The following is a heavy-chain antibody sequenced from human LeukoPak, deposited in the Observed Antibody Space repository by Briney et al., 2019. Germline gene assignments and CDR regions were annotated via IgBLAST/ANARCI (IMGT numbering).Heavy chain of an antibody. CDR3: ARGPLYNYDILTGYDY. J-gene: IGHJ4*02. Sequence: PGGSLRLSCAASGFTFSTYAMSWVRQAAGKGLEWVSLISGSGGGTYYADSVKGRFTISRDNSRNTLCLQMDSLRAEDTAVYYCARGPLYNYDILTGYDYWGQGTLVTVSS. V-gene: IGHV3-23*01. CDR2: ISGSGGGT. CDR1: GFTFSTYA. D-gene: IGHD3-9*01.